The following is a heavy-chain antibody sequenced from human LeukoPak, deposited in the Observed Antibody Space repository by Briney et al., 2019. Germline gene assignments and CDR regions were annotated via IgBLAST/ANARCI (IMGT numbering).Heavy chain of an antibody. J-gene: IGHJ6*02. V-gene: IGHV3-30-3*01. CDR2: ISYDGSNK. CDR1: GFTFSSYA. Sequence: GRSLRLSCAASGFTFSSYAMHWVRQAPGKGLEWVAVISYDGSNKYYADCVKGRFTISRDNSKNTLYLQMNSLRVEATAVYYCARRYDFWSGSVYGMDVWGQGTTVTVSS. D-gene: IGHD3-3*01. CDR3: ARRYDFWSGSVYGMDV.